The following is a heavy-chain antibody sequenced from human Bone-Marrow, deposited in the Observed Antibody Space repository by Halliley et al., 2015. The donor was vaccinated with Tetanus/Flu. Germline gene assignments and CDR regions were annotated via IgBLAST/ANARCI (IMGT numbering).Heavy chain of an antibody. J-gene: IGHJ5*02. CDR1: GGSITSDSFY. V-gene: IGHV4-31*03. D-gene: IGHD2-21*02. Sequence: TLSLTCTVSGGSITSDSFYWSWIRQDPRKGLEWIGYIFHSGTAYYNPSLRSRLTISVDTYKNQFSLRLTSVTAADTAIYYCARAVTGMWQDFNWFAPWGQGMLVTVSS. CDR3: ARAVTGMWQDFNWFAP. CDR2: IFHSGTA.